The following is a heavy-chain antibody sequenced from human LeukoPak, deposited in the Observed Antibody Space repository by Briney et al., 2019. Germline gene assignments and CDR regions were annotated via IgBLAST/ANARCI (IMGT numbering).Heavy chain of an antibody. D-gene: IGHD2-21*01. CDR1: GYSFVNYW. CDR3: ARHGELQQFADY. Sequence: GESLKISRKGSGYSFVNYWIGWVRQMPGKGLGWMGIIYPGDSDTKYRPSFQGQVTISADKCIITAYLQWSSLKTSDTAMYYCARHGELQQFADYWGQGTLVTVSS. J-gene: IGHJ4*02. CDR2: IYPGDSDT. V-gene: IGHV5-51*01.